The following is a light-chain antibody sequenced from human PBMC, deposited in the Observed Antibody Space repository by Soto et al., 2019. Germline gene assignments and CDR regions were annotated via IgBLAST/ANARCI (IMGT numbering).Light chain of an antibody. CDR2: LGS. CDR1: QSLLHGNGYNY. V-gene: IGKV2-28*01. Sequence: DIVMTQSPLSLPVTPGEPASISCRSSQSLLHGNGYNYLDWYLQKPGQSPQLLIYLGSNRASGVTDRFRGSGSGTDFTLKISRLEAEDVGVYYCMQTLQTPYTFGQGTKLEIK. CDR3: MQTLQTPYT. J-gene: IGKJ2*01.